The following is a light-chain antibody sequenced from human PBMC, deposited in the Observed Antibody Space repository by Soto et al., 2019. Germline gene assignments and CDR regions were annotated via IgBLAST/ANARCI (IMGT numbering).Light chain of an antibody. J-gene: IGKJ3*01. CDR3: QQRSKVGVT. Sequence: EIVLSQPPATLSLSPGERATLSCRASRSVSSYLAWYQQKPGQALRLLIYDASNRATGIPARFSGSGSGTDFTLTISSLEPEDFAVYYCQQRSKVGVTVGPGTKVDIK. V-gene: IGKV3-11*01. CDR1: RSVSSY. CDR2: DAS.